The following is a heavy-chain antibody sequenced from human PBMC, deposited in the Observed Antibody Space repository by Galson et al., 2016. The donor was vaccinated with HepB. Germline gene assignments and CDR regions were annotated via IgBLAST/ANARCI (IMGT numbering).Heavy chain of an antibody. CDR3: ARDRGYRALDL. J-gene: IGHJ3*01. CDR1: GFTFDDYA. CDR2: INFNSVII. D-gene: IGHD5-12*01. Sequence: SLRLSCAASGFTFDDYAMHWVRQAPGKGLEWISGINFNSVIIGYADSVKGRFTISRDKATNTLYLQMNSLRAEDTALYYCARDRGYRALDLWGRGTTVTVSS. V-gene: IGHV3-9*01.